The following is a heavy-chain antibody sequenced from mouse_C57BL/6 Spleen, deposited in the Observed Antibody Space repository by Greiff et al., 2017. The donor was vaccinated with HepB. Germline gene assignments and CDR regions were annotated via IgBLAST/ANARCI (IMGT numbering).Heavy chain of an antibody. V-gene: IGHV14-1*01. CDR2: IDPEDGDT. J-gene: IGHJ4*01. D-gene: IGHD1-1*01. Sequence: VQLKQSGAELVRPGASVKLSCTASGFNIKDYYMHWVKQRPEQGLEWIGRIDPEDGDTEYAPKFQGKATMTADTSSNTAYLQLSSLTSEDTAVYYCLYRSFITTVWGQGTSVTVSS. CDR1: GFNIKDYY. CDR3: LYRSFITTV.